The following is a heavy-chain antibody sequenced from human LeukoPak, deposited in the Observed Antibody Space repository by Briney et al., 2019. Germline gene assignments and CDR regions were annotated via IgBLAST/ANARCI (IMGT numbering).Heavy chain of an antibody. D-gene: IGHD1-14*01. V-gene: IGHV4-34*01. CDR2: INHSGST. CDR1: GGSFSGYY. J-gene: IGHJ3*02. CDR3: ASRNMPSNRRSAFDI. Sequence: SETLSLTCAVYGGSFSGYYWSWIRQPPGKGLEWIGEINHSGSTNYNPSLKSRVTISVDRSKNQFSLKLSSVTAADTAVYYCASRNMPSNRRSAFDIWGQGTMVTVSS.